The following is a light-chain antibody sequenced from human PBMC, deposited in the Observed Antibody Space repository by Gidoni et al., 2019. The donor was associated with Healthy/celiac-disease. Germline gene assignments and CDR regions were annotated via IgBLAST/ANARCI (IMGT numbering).Light chain of an antibody. Sequence: DIVMTQSPDSLAVSLGESATINCKSSQSVLYSSNNKNYLAWYQQKPGQPPKLLIYLASTRESGVPDRFSGSGSGTDFTLTISSLQAEDVAVYYCQQYYSTSXTFGQGTRLEIK. CDR1: QSVLYSSNNKNY. V-gene: IGKV4-1*01. CDR2: LAS. CDR3: QQYYSTSXT. J-gene: IGKJ5*01.